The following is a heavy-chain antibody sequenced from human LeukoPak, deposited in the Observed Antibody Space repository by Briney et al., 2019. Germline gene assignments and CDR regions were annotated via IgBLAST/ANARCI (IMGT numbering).Heavy chain of an antibody. CDR2: IKQDGSEQ. Sequence: SGGSLRLSCAASGFTFSSYWMTWVRRAPGKGLEWVANIKQDGSEQYYVDSVRGRSTISRDNAKNSLFLQMDSLRAEDTAVYYCAKDWTDEEALDYWGQGTLVTVSS. D-gene: IGHD3/OR15-3a*01. J-gene: IGHJ4*02. V-gene: IGHV3-7*01. CDR1: GFTFSSYW. CDR3: AKDWTDEEALDY.